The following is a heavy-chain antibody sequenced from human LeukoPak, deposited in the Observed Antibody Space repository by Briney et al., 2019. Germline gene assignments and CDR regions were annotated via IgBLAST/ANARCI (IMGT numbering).Heavy chain of an antibody. Sequence: GGSLRLSCAASGFTFSNYLMYWVRQPPGSGLAWVSRINTDGSSTGYADSVKGRFTISRDNAKNILYLQMSSLRAEDSAVYYCVRGWGTATSPDSWGQGTLVTVS. V-gene: IGHV3-74*01. CDR3: VRGWGTATSPDS. D-gene: IGHD4-17*01. CDR1: GFTFSNYL. J-gene: IGHJ4*02. CDR2: INTDGSST.